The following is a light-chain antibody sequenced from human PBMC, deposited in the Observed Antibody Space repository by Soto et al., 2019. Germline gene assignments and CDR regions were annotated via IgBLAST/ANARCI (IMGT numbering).Light chain of an antibody. CDR3: HHYGSSSG. CDR2: DAS. Sequence: EIVLTQSPATLSLSPGERATLSCGASQSVSNNYLAWYQQKPGLAPRLLIYDASSRVTGIPDRFSGSGSGTDFTLTISRLEPEDFAVYYCHHYGSSSGLGQGTKVDIK. V-gene: IGKV3D-20*01. J-gene: IGKJ1*01. CDR1: QSVSNNY.